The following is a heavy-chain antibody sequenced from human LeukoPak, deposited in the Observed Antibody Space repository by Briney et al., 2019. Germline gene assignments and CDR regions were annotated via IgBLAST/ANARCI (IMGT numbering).Heavy chain of an antibody. CDR1: GFTFSNAW. Sequence: GGSLRLSCAASGFTFSNAWMSWVRQAPGKGLEWVSSISSSSSYIYYADSVKGRFTISRDNAKNSLYLQMNSLRAEDTAVYYCARARSSWGPNYYYYYMDVWGKGTTVTVSS. CDR3: ARARSSWGPNYYYYYMDV. J-gene: IGHJ6*03. V-gene: IGHV3-21*01. CDR2: ISSSSSYI. D-gene: IGHD7-27*01.